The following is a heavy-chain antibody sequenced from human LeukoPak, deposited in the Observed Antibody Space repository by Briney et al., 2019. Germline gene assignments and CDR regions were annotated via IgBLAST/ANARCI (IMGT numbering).Heavy chain of an antibody. J-gene: IGHJ3*02. CDR2: ISWNSGSI. Sequence: WIRQPAGKGLEWVSGISWNSGSIGYADSVKGRFTISRDNAKNSLYLQMNSLRAEDMALYYCAKADCSSTSCYYAFDIWGQGTMVTVSS. CDR3: AKADCSSTSCYYAFDI. V-gene: IGHV3-9*03. D-gene: IGHD2-2*01.